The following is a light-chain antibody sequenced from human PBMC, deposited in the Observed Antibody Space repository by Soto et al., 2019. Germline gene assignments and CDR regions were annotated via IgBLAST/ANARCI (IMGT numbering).Light chain of an antibody. Sequence: DIQMTQSPSSLSASVGDRVTITCRASQSISSYLNWYQQKPGKAPKLLIYAASSLQSGVPSRFSGSGSGKDFTLTISSLQPEDFATYYCQPSYSTPVTFGGGTKVEIK. CDR3: QPSYSTPVT. CDR1: QSISSY. V-gene: IGKV1-39*01. CDR2: AAS. J-gene: IGKJ4*01.